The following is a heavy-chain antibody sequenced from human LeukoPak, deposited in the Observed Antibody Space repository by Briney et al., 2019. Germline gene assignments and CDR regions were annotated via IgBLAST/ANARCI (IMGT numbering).Heavy chain of an antibody. V-gene: IGHV4-61*01. D-gene: IGHD6-13*01. J-gene: IGHJ4*02. CDR2: IYYSGST. Sequence: SETLSLTCTVSGVSVSSGNYYWSWIRQPPGKGLEWIGYIYYSGSTNYNPSLKSRVTISVDTSKNQFSLKLSSVTAADTAVYYCARYRIAAAGTLDYWGQGTLVTVSS. CDR1: GVSVSSGNYY. CDR3: ARYRIAAAGTLDY.